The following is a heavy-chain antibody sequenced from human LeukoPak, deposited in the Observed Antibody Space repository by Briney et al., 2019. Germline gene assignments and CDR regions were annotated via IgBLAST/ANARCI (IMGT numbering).Heavy chain of an antibody. CDR3: ARAPMISGSRGHFDL. CDR1: GGTFSSYA. J-gene: IGHJ2*01. V-gene: IGHV1-69*13. Sequence: ASVKVSCKASGGTFSSYAISWVRQAPGQGLEWMGGIIPIFGTANYAQKFQGRVTITADESTSTAYMELSSLRSEDTAVYYCARAPMISGSRGHFDLWGRGTLVTVSS. CDR2: IIPIFGTA. D-gene: IGHD3/OR15-3a*01.